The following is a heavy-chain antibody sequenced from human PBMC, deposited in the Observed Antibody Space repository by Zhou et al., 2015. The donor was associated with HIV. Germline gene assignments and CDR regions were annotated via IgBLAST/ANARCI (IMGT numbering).Heavy chain of an antibody. Sequence: EEQLVESGGGLVQPGRSLRLSCAASGFTFDEYAVHWVRQVPGKGLEWVSVLYSGTAYYADSVKGRFTISRDNSNNTLYLHMNSLRAEDTAVYYCARSVYYPRYMDVWGKGTTVTVSS. V-gene: IGHV3-9*01. CDR1: GFTFDEYA. CDR3: ARSVYYPRYMDV. D-gene: IGHD1-26*01. CDR2: LYSGTA. J-gene: IGHJ6*03.